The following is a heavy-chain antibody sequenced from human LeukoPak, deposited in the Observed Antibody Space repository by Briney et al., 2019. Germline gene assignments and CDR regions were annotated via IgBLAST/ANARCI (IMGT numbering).Heavy chain of an antibody. CDR2: IRSEENKI. D-gene: IGHD1-26*01. CDR1: GFTFSDFG. V-gene: IGHV3-30*02. Sequence: GGSLRLSCEASGFTFSDFGLHWVRQAPGKGLEWVAFIRSEENKIYYLASVRGRFTISRDNPKNTLFLQMSSLRHEDTAVYYCARGAGTYYGTDTFDLWGQGTMVTVSS. J-gene: IGHJ3*01. CDR3: ARGAGTYYGTDTFDL.